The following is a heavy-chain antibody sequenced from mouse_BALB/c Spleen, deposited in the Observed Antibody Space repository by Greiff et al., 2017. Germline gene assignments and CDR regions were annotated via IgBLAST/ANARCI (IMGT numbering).Heavy chain of an antibody. J-gene: IGHJ2*01. CDR2: IWGDGST. Sequence: QVQLKESGPGLVAPSQSLSITCTVSGFSLTGYGVNWVRQPPGKGLEWLGMIWGDGSTDYNSALKSRLSISKDNSKSQVFLTMNSLQTDDTARYYCARALSTMTLDYWGQGTTLTVSS. CDR1: GFSLTGYG. V-gene: IGHV2-6-7*01. D-gene: IGHD2-4*01. CDR3: ARALSTMTLDY.